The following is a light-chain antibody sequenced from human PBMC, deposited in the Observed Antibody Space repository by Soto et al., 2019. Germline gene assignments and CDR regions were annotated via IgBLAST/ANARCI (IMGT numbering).Light chain of an antibody. Sequence: EVVMTQSPATLSVSPGETATLSCRASQGINRNLAWYHHKPGQAPRLLIYGVFTRATNIPGRFSGGWSGTEFTLTINGLQSEDFGVYSCHQYNNWPRTFGPGTKVEI. CDR3: HQYNNWPRT. V-gene: IGKV3-15*01. CDR1: QGINRN. CDR2: GVF. J-gene: IGKJ1*01.